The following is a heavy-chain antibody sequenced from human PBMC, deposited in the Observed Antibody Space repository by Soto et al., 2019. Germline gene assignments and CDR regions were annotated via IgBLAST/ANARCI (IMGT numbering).Heavy chain of an antibody. CDR1: GFTFSSYA. CDR3: AKVIDFRYFDY. J-gene: IGHJ4*02. CDR2: ISGSGGRT. V-gene: IGHV3-23*01. Sequence: EVQLLESGGGLVQPGGSLRLSCAASGFTFSSYAMSWVRQAPGKGLECVSPISGSGGRTYYPDSVKGRFTISRDNSKNTLFLQMNSLRAEDTAIYYCAKVIDFRYFDYWCQGTLVTVYS.